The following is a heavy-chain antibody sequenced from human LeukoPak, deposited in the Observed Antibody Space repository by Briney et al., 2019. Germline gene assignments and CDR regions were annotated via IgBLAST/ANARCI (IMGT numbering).Heavy chain of an antibody. Sequence: SETLSLTCAVSGGSISSSNWWSWVRQPPGKGLEWIGEIYHSGSTNYNPSLKSRVTISVDKSKNQFSLKLSSVTAADTAVYYCARDKAIVVVPAVKSPTDYYYGMDVWGQGTTVTVSS. CDR2: IYHSGST. V-gene: IGHV4-4*02. CDR3: ARDKAIVVVPAVKSPTDYYYGMDV. J-gene: IGHJ6*02. CDR1: GGSISSSNW. D-gene: IGHD2-2*01.